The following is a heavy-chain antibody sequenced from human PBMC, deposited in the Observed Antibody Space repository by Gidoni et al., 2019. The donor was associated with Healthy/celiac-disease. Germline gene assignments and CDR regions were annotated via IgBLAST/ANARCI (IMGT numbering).Heavy chain of an antibody. CDR2: ISYDGSNK. CDR3: ARDWTTVTTGYFDY. V-gene: IGHV3-30-3*01. J-gene: IGHJ4*02. D-gene: IGHD4-17*01. CDR1: GFTFSSYA. Sequence: QVQLVESGGGVVQPGRSLRPSCAASGFTFSSYAMHWVRQAPGKGLEWVAVISYDGSNKYYADSVKGRFTISRDNSKNTLYLQMNSLRAEDTAVYYCARDWTTVTTGYFDYWGQGTLVTVSS.